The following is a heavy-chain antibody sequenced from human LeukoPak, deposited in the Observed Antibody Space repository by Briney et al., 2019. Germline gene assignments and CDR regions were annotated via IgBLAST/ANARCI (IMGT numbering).Heavy chain of an antibody. Sequence: PSETLSLTCAVYGGSFSGYYWSWIRQPPGKGLEWIGEVNHSGSTSYNPSLKSRLTISVDTSKNQFSLKLSSVTAADTAVYYCARGGKISSWYDADYYYYMDVWGRGTTVTVSS. J-gene: IGHJ6*03. CDR3: ARGGKISSWYDADYYYYMDV. D-gene: IGHD6-13*01. CDR2: VNHSGST. CDR1: GGSFSGYY. V-gene: IGHV4-34*01.